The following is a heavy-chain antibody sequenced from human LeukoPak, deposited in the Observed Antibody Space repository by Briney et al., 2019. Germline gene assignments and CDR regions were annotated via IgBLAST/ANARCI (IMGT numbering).Heavy chain of an antibody. CDR2: ISSSSSYI. CDR1: RFTFSSYS. J-gene: IGHJ4*02. Sequence: PGGSLRLSWAASRFTFSSYSMNWVRQAPEKGLEWVSSISSSSSYIYYADSVKGRFTISRDNAKNSLYLQMNSLRAEDTAVYYCAVEMGGYSGYDARFDYWGQGTLVTVSS. CDR3: AVEMGGYSGYDARFDY. V-gene: IGHV3-21*01. D-gene: IGHD5-12*01.